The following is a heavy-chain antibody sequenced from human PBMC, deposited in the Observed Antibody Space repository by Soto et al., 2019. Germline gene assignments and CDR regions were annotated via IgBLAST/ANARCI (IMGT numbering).Heavy chain of an antibody. Sequence: QVQLVESGGGVVQPGRSLRLSCAASGFTLTNYAMHWVRQAPGKGLEWLGVISDDGDNKYYADSVKGRLTISRDNSNNTLYLQMNSLSPEDTAVYYCARDRYSSSTLFDYWGQGTLVTVSS. J-gene: IGHJ4*02. D-gene: IGHD6-6*01. CDR1: GFTLTNYA. CDR3: ARDRYSSSTLFDY. CDR2: ISDDGDNK. V-gene: IGHV3-30-3*01.